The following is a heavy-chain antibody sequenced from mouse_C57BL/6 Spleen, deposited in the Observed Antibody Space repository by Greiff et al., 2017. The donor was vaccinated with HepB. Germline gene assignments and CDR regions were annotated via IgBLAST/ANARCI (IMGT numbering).Heavy chain of an antibody. CDR1: GYTFTSYW. D-gene: IGHD3-2*02. CDR3: ALDSSGLLFAY. J-gene: IGHJ3*01. V-gene: IGHV1-52*01. CDR2: IDPSDSET. Sequence: QVQLKQPGAELVRPGSSVKLSCKASGYTFTSYWMHWVKQRPIQGLEWIGNIDPSDSETHYNQKFKDKATLTVDKSSSTAYMQLSSLTSEDSAVYYCALDSSGLLFAYWGQGTLVTVSA.